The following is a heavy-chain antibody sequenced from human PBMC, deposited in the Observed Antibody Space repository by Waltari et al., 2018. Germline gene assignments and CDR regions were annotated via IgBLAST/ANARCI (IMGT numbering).Heavy chain of an antibody. CDR2: SIPIFGTA. Sequence: QVQLVQSGAEVKKPGSSVKVSCKASGGTFSSYAISWVRQAPGQGLEWMGGSIPIFGTANYAQKFQGRVTITADESTSTAYMELSSLRSEDTAVYYCARSEGYQLLGPYYYYYMDVWGKGTTVTVSS. CDR3: ARSEGYQLLGPYYYYYMDV. CDR1: GGTFSSYA. V-gene: IGHV1-69*01. J-gene: IGHJ6*03. D-gene: IGHD2-2*01.